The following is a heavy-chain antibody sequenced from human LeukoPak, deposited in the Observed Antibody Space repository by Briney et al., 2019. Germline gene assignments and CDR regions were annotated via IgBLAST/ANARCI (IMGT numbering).Heavy chain of an antibody. J-gene: IGHJ6*02. V-gene: IGHV3-48*04. D-gene: IGHD4-17*01. CDR1: GFTFSSYG. Sequence: GGSLRLSCAASGFTFSSYGMHWVRQAPGKGLEWVSYISSSSSTIYYADSVKGRFTISRDNAKNSLYLQMNSLRAEDTAVYYCASCLMTTVTTDLYYYYYGMDVWGQGTTVTVSS. CDR2: ISSSSSTI. CDR3: ASCLMTTVTTDLYYYYYGMDV.